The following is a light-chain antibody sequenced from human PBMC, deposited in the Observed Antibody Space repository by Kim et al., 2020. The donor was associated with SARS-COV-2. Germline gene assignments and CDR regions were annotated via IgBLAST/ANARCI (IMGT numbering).Light chain of an antibody. Sequence: VTISCTGSISNIGTGYDVHWYQQLPETPPKLLIYGDSNRPSGVPDRFSGSKSGTSASLAITGLQAEDEADYYCQSYDSGLSGNVIFGGGTKLTVL. CDR1: ISNIGTGYD. CDR3: QSYDSGLSGNVI. CDR2: GDS. V-gene: IGLV1-40*01. J-gene: IGLJ2*01.